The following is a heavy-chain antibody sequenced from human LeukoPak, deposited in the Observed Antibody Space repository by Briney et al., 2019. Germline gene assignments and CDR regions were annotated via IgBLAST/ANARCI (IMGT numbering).Heavy chain of an antibody. J-gene: IGHJ4*02. Sequence: PSETLSLTCAVYGGSFSGYYWSWIRQPPGKGLEWIGEINHSGSTNYNPSLKSRVTISVDTSKNQFSLKLSSVTAADTAVYYCARRGRGYSYGRWGQGTLVTVSS. D-gene: IGHD5-18*01. CDR3: ARRGRGYSYGR. CDR1: GGSFSGYY. CDR2: INHSGST. V-gene: IGHV4-34*01.